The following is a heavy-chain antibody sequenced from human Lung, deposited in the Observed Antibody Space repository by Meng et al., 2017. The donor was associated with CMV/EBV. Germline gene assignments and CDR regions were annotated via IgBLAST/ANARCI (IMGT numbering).Heavy chain of an antibody. J-gene: IGHJ6*02. V-gene: IGHV3-20*01. CDR3: ARVHRQYYYDGMDV. CDR2: ISWNGANI. CDR1: GFRFNAYG. Sequence: SCVASGFRFNAYGVSWVRIAPGKGLEWVYVISWNGANIGYGNSVKGRVTISRDNAKNTVYLQMNSLRAEDTAVYNCARVHRQYYYDGMDVWGQGNXVTVSS.